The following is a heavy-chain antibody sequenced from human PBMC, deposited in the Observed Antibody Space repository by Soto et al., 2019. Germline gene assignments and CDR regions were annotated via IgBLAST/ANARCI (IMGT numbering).Heavy chain of an antibody. D-gene: IGHD1-1*01. CDR2: IFPDDSDI. V-gene: IGHV5-51*01. CDR3: ARRISWYYFDS. CDR1: GYSFNRYW. Sequence: PGESLKISCQASGYSFNRYWIGWVRQMPGQGLEWMGVIFPDDSDIRHSPAFRGQVTISADKSINTVYLQYTGLKASDTATYYCARRISWYYFDSWGQGTPVTVSS. J-gene: IGHJ4*02.